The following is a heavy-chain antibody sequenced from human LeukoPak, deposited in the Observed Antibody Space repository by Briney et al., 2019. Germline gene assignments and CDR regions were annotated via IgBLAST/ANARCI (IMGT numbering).Heavy chain of an antibody. CDR3: AKHSGYSSGWYGHFDY. D-gene: IGHD6-19*01. CDR1: GFTFTSYA. Sequence: GGSLRLSCAASGFTFTSYAMSWVRQAPGKGLEWVSVISASGESTYYADSVKGRFTISRDDSKDTLYLHMNSLSAEDTAIYYCAKHSGYSSGWYGHFDYWGRGTLVTVSS. V-gene: IGHV3-23*01. J-gene: IGHJ4*02. CDR2: ISASGEST.